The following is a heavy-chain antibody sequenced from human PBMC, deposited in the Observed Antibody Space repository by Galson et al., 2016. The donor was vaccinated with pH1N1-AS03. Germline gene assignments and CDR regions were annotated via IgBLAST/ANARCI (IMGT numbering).Heavy chain of an antibody. J-gene: IGHJ3*01. Sequence: LSLTCTVSGDSITSYYWSWIRQPPGKGLEWIAYVYYTGATSYNPSLKSRVTISLDTSKSQFSLKLSSVTAADTAVYYCAREWPAFDFWGQGTVVTVSS. V-gene: IGHV4-59*01. CDR3: AREWPAFDF. CDR1: GDSITSYY. D-gene: IGHD5-12*01. CDR2: VYYTGAT.